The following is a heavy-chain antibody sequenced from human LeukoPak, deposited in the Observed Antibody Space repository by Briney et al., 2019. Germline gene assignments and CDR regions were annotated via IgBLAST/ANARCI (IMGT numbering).Heavy chain of an antibody. CDR2: MNPNSGNT. CDR3: ARGERDDYSKNFDY. D-gene: IGHD4-11*01. V-gene: IGHV1-8*03. CDR1: GYTFTSYD. Sequence: RASVKVSCKASGYTFTSYDINWVRQATGQGLEWMGWMNPNSGNTGYAQKFQGRVTITRNTSISTAYMELSSLRSEDTAVYYCARGERDDYSKNFDYWGQGTLVTVSS. J-gene: IGHJ4*02.